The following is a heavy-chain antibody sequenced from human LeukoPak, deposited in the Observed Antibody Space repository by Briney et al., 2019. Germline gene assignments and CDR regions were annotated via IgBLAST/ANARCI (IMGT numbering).Heavy chain of an antibody. Sequence: PSETLSLTCTVSGGSFSSSSYYWGWLRQPPGRGLEWIGSFYYRGSNYHNSSLKGRATMSIATSKNQFSLRLSSVTAANTAVDYCARSILRYYYNASGCYPYYFDYWGQGVLVTVSS. V-gene: IGHV4-39*07. CDR1: GGSFSSSSYY. CDR3: ARSILRYYYNASGCYPYYFDY. CDR2: FYYRGSN. D-gene: IGHD3-22*01. J-gene: IGHJ4*02.